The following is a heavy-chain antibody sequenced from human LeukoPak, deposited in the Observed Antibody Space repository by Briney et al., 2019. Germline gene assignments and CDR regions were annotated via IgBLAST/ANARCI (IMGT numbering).Heavy chain of an antibody. CDR3: AKDSSLYGDDDLGGDY. CDR2: IRYDGGNK. V-gene: IGHV3-30*02. J-gene: IGHJ4*02. CDR1: GVTFSSYG. Sequence: GGSLRLSCAASGVTFSSYGMHWVRQAPGRGLEWVAFIRYDGGNKYYADSVKGRFTISRDNSKNTLYLQMNSLRAEDTAVYYCAKDSSLYGDDDLGGDYWGQGTLVTVSS. D-gene: IGHD4-17*01.